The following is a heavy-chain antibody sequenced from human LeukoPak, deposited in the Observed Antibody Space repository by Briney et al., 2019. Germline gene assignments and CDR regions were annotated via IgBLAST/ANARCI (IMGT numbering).Heavy chain of an antibody. CDR2: ISDSGDST. J-gene: IGHJ3*02. CDR3: AKIQAWFNAAFHI. D-gene: IGHD3-9*01. Sequence: PGGSLRLSCAASGFSFSSYGMSWVRQAPGKGREWVSGISDSGDSTYYADSVKGRFTISRDISKNTLFLQMNSLRAEDTAVYYCAKIQAWFNAAFHIGGQGTMATVSS. V-gene: IGHV3-23*01. CDR1: GFSFSSYG.